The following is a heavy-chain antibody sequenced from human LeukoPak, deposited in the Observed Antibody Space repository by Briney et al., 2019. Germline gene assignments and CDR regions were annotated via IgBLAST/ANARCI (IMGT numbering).Heavy chain of an antibody. CDR2: IHHSGDT. CDR1: GVSVISSY. V-gene: IGHV4-59*02. Sequence: SETLSLTCTVSGVSVISSYWSWVRQPPGKGLEYIGFIHHSGDTKYNPSLKSRVTMSVDTSKSQFSLRLSSVTAADSAVYYYARHNGVSYLDYWAQGTLVTVSS. D-gene: IGHD2-8*01. J-gene: IGHJ4*02. CDR3: ARHNGVSYLDY.